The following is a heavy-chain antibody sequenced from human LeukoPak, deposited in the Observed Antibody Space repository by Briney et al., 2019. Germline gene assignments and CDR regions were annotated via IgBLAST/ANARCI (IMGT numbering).Heavy chain of an antibody. CDR2: IYTSEST. CDR3: ARRRTTGTTGYFDF. CDR1: GGSISTYY. V-gene: IGHV4-4*09. Sequence: SETLSLTCTVSGGSISTYYWSWIRQPPGKGLEWIGYIYTSESTNYNPSLKSRVTISVDTSKNQFSLMLSSVTAADTAFYYCARRRTTGTTGYFDFWGRGILVTVYS. J-gene: IGHJ4*02. D-gene: IGHD1-1*01.